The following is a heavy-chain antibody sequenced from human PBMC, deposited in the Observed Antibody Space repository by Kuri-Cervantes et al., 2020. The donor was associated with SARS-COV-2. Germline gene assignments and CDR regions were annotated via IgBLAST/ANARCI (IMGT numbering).Heavy chain of an antibody. CDR3: ARGSCSSTSCYYTNWFDP. Sequence: GESLKISCAASGFTFSDYYMSWIRQAPGRGLEWVSYISDGGRAKHYADSVKGRFTVSRDNAKNSLYLQMNSLRAEDTAVYYCARGSCSSTSCYYTNWFDPWGQGTLVTVSS. D-gene: IGHD2-2*01. V-gene: IGHV3-11*04. CDR1: GFTFSDYY. CDR2: ISDGGRAK. J-gene: IGHJ5*02.